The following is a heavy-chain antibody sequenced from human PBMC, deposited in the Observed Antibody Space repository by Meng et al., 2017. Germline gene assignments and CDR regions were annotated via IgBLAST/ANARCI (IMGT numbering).Heavy chain of an antibody. CDR1: GGTFSSYA. CDR3: ARPTTVVTPESYAFDI. Sequence: QGQLVRSGAWGKKLGSSGKASCKASGGTFSSYAISWVRQAPGQGLEWMGGIIPIFGTANYAQKFQGRVTITTDESTSTAYMELSSLRSEDTAVYYCARPTTVVTPESYAFDIWGQGTMVTVSS. V-gene: IGHV1-69*05. D-gene: IGHD4-23*01. J-gene: IGHJ3*02. CDR2: IIPIFGTA.